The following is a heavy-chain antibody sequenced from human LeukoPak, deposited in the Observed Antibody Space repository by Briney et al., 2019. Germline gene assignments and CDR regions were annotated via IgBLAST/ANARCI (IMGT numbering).Heavy chain of an antibody. V-gene: IGHV4-34*01. CDR3: AGDDGYYRAFDI. Sequence: PSETLSLTCAVYGGSFSGYYWSWIRQPPGKGLEWIGYIYYSGSTYYNPSLKSRVTISVDTSKNQFSLKLSSVTAADTAVYYCAGDDGYYRAFDIWGQGTMVTVSS. CDR1: GGSFSGYY. J-gene: IGHJ3*02. D-gene: IGHD3-22*01. CDR2: IYYSGST.